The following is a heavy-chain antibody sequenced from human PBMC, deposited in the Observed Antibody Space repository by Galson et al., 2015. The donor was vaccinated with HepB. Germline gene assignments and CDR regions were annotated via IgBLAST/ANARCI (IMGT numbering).Heavy chain of an antibody. CDR1: GFTFSDSW. Sequence: SLRLSCAASGFTFSDSWLTWVRQAPGKGLEWVGLIKREIDGGTTDYAAPVKGRFTISRDDSKNTLYLQMSSLKTEDTDVYYCSTDPRINRVRARYCAFDLWGQGTMVTVSS. CDR3: STDPRINRVRARYCAFDL. CDR2: IKREIDGGTT. D-gene: IGHD3-10*01. J-gene: IGHJ3*01. V-gene: IGHV3-15*01.